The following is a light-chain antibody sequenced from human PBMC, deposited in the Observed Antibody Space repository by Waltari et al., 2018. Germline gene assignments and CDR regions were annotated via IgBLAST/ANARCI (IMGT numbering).Light chain of an antibody. CDR3: CSFTTRSTWV. V-gene: IGLV2-14*01. CDR2: DVS. J-gene: IGLJ3*02. CDR1: SSDVGRYNY. Sequence: QSALTQPASVSGSPGQSITISCTGTSSDVGRYNYVSWYQQHPGKVPKLLIFDVSNRPSGVCHRFSGSKSGNTASLTISGLQAEDESDYYCCSFTTRSTWVFGGGTKLTVL.